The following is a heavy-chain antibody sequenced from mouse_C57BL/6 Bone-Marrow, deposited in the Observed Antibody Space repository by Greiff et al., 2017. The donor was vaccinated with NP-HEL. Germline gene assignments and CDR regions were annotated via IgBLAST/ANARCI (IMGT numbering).Heavy chain of an antibody. V-gene: IGHV5-6*01. CDR3: ARSSYPYFDY. CDR2: IISGGSYT. CDR1: GFTFSSYG. J-gene: IGHJ2*01. Sequence: EVMLVESGGDLVKPGGSLKLSCAASGFTFSSYGMSWVRQTPDKRLEWVATIISGGSYTYYPDSVKGRFTISRDNAKNTLYLQMSSLKSEDTAMYYCARSSYPYFDYWGQGTTLTVSS. D-gene: IGHD1-1*01.